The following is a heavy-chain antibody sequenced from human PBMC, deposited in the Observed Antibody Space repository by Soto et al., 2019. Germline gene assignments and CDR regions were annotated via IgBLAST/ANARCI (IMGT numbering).Heavy chain of an antibody. D-gene: IGHD2-2*01. Sequence: ASVKVSCKASGYIFINYGITWVRQAPGQGLEWMGWISGYNGNTNHAQKFQGRVTMTTDTPTSTAYMELRSLGFDDTAVYYCARDEVPAANWLDPWGQGTLVTVSS. CDR2: ISGYNGNT. J-gene: IGHJ5*02. V-gene: IGHV1-18*01. CDR3: ARDEVPAANWLDP. CDR1: GYIFINYG.